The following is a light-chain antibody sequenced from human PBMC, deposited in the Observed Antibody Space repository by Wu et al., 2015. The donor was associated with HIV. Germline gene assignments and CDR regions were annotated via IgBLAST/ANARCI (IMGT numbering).Light chain of an antibody. CDR2: KAS. J-gene: IGKJ1*01. Sequence: DIQMTQSPSTLSASVGDRVTITCRASQSISNWLAWYQQKPGKAPKNLIYKASSLESGVPSRFSGSGSGTEFTLTISSPQPDDFATYYCQQYNSYSWTFGQGTKVEIK. V-gene: IGKV1-5*03. CDR3: QQYNSYSWT. CDR1: QSISNW.